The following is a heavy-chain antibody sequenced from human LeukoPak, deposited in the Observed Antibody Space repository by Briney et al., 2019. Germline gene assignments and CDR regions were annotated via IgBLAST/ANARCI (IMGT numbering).Heavy chain of an antibody. J-gene: IGHJ4*02. CDR2: IYSGGST. D-gene: IGHD3-10*01. CDR3: SRGGNQYYFDY. Sequence: PGGSLRLSCAASGFTVSSNYMSWVRQAPGKGLEWVSVIYSGGSTYYADSVKGRFTISGDNSKNTLYLQMNSLRVEDTAVYYCSRGGNQYYFDYWGQGTLVTVSS. V-gene: IGHV3-66*01. CDR1: GFTVSSNY.